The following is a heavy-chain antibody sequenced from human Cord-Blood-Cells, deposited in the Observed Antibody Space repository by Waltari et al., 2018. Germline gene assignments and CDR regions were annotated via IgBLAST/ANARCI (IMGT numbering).Heavy chain of an antibody. CDR1: GFTFSSYA. CDR3: ARDYTYYDFWSGYY. Sequence: QVQLVESGGGVVQPGRSLRLPCAAPGFTFSSYAWHWVRPAPGKGLEWVAVISYDGSNKYYADSVKGRFTISRDNSKNTLYLQMNSLRAEDTTVYYCARDYTYYDFWSGYYWGQGTLVTVSS. J-gene: IGHJ4*02. V-gene: IGHV3-30-3*01. D-gene: IGHD3-3*01. CDR2: ISYDGSNK.